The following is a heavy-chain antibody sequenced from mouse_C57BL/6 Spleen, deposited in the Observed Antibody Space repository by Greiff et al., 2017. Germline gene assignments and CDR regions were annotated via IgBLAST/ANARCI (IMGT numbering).Heavy chain of an antibody. Sequence: EVQLQQSGPELVKPGASVKISCKASGYTFTDYYMNWVKQSHGKSLEWIGDINPNNGGTSYNQKFKGKATLTVDKSSSTAYMELRSLTSEDSAVYYCAKLPHFDYWGQGTTLTVSS. D-gene: IGHD1-1*01. CDR3: AKLPHFDY. CDR1: GYTFTDYY. J-gene: IGHJ2*01. CDR2: INPNNGGT. V-gene: IGHV1-26*01.